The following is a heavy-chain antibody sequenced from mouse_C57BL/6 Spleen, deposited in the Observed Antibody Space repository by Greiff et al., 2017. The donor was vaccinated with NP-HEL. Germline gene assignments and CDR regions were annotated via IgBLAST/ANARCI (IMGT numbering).Heavy chain of an antibody. D-gene: IGHD2-3*01. Sequence: VQLQQSGAELVRPGTSVKVSCKASGYAFTNYLIEWVKQRPGQGLEWIGVINPGSGGTNYNEKFKGKATLTADKSSSTAYMQLSSLTSEDSAVYFCARDGYYVNFDYWGQGTTLTVSS. J-gene: IGHJ2*01. V-gene: IGHV1-54*01. CDR3: ARDGYYVNFDY. CDR2: INPGSGGT. CDR1: GYAFTNYL.